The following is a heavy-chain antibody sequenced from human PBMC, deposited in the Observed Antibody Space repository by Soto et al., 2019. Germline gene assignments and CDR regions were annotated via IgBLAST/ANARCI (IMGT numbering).Heavy chain of an antibody. CDR3: ARGRGDWFRFDY. CDR2: INSDGSTT. D-gene: IGHD3-9*01. Sequence: GGSLRLSCTASGFTFSSYWMNWVRQAPGKGLVWVSRINSDGSTTTYADSVKGRFTISRDNAKTTLYLQMNSLRAEDTALYYCARGRGDWFRFDYWGQGALVTVSS. J-gene: IGHJ4*02. CDR1: GFTFSSYW. V-gene: IGHV3-74*01.